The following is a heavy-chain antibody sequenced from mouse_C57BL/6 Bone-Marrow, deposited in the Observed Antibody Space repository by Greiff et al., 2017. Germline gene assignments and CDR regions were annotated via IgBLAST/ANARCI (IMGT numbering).Heavy chain of an antibody. Sequence: VQLQQSGAELARPGASVKLSCKASGYTFTSYGISWVKQRTGQGLEWIGEIYPRSGNTYYNEKFKGKATLTADKSSSTAYMELRSLTSDDSAVEFCARWGATVVATRYFDVWGTGTTVTVSS. CDR1: GYTFTSYG. J-gene: IGHJ1*03. CDR2: IYPRSGNT. D-gene: IGHD1-1*01. V-gene: IGHV1-81*01. CDR3: ARWGATVVATRYFDV.